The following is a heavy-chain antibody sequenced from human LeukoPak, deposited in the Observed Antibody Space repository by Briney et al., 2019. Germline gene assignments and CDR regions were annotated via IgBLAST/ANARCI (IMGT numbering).Heavy chain of an antibody. J-gene: IGHJ6*03. CDR3: AKDMLHYYYYMDV. CDR1: GFTFSSYS. V-gene: IGHV3-21*01. D-gene: IGHD2-8*01. Sequence: PGGSLRLSCAASGFTFSSYSMNWVRQAPGKGLEWVSSISSSSSYIYYADSVKGRFTISRDNSKNTLYLQMNSLRAEDTAVYYCAKDMLHYYYYMDVRGKGTTVTVSS. CDR2: ISSSSSYI.